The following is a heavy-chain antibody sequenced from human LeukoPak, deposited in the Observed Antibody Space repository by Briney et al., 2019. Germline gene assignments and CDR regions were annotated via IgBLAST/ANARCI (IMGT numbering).Heavy chain of an antibody. CDR2: IIPSGGST. Sequence: ASVKVSCKASGYTFTSYYMHWVRQAPGQGLEWMGIIIPSGGSTTYAQKFQGRVTMTRDTSTSTVYMELSSLISEDTAVYYCARDVREWELDYWGQGTLVTVSS. D-gene: IGHD1-26*01. V-gene: IGHV1-46*01. J-gene: IGHJ4*02. CDR1: GYTFTSYY. CDR3: ARDVREWELDY.